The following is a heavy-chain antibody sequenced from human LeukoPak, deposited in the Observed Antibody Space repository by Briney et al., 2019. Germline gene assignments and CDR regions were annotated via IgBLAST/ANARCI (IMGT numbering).Heavy chain of an antibody. D-gene: IGHD2-15*01. CDR1: GFTFTNYA. CDR2: ISSSSSYI. J-gene: IGHJ3*02. V-gene: IGHV3-21*01. CDR3: AREYCSGGSCYNDAFDI. Sequence: GRSLRLSCAASGFTFTNYAIHWVRQAPGKGLEWVSSISSSSSYIYYADSVKGRFTISRDNAKNSLYLQMNSLRAEDTAVYYCAREYCSGGSCYNDAFDIWGQGTMVTVPS.